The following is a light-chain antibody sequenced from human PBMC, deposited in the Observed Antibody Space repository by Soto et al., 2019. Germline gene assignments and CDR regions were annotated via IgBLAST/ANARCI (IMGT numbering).Light chain of an antibody. V-gene: IGLV2-14*03. J-gene: IGLJ1*01. CDR2: DVS. CDR3: SSYTTSNTRQIV. Sequence: QSALTQPAYVSGSHGRSSTIFCTKTSSDVGGYNYVSWYQHHPGKAPKLMIFDVSNRPSGVSNRFSGSKSGNTASLTISGLQPEDEANYYCSSYTTSNTRQIVFGTGTKVTVL. CDR1: SSDVGGYNY.